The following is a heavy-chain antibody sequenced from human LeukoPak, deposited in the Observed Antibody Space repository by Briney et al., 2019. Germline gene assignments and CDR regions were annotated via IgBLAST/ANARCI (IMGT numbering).Heavy chain of an antibody. CDR3: AREASLYCSGDSCYWAFDY. D-gene: IGHD2-15*01. V-gene: IGHV3-7*01. Sequence: PGGSLRLSCAASGFTFSSYWMSWVRQAPGKGPEWVANMKQDGSKNYYVDSVKGRFTISRDNAKNSLYLQMNSLRDEDTAAYYCAREASLYCSGDSCYWAFDYWGQGTLVTVSS. J-gene: IGHJ4*02. CDR2: MKQDGSKN. CDR1: GFTFSSYW.